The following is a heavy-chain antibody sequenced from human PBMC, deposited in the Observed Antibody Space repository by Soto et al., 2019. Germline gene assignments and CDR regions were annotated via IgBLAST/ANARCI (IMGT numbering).Heavy chain of an antibody. CDR2: IYYSGST. D-gene: IGHD6-19*01. CDR1: GGSISSSSYY. Sequence: QLQLQESGPGLVKPSETLSLTCTVSGGSISSSSYYWGWIRQPPGKGLEWIGSIYYSGSTYYSPSLKSRVTVAVDTSKNQFSLKLTSVTAADTAVYYCASLPRSGWLPCPFDPWGQGTLVTVSS. J-gene: IGHJ5*02. V-gene: IGHV4-39*01. CDR3: ASLPRSGWLPCPFDP.